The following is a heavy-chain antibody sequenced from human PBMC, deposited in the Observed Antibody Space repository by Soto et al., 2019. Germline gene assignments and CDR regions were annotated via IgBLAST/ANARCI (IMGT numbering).Heavy chain of an antibody. V-gene: IGHV3-23*01. J-gene: IGHJ5*02. CDR1: GFTFSSYT. Sequence: GGSLRLSCAASGFTFSSYTMNWVRQAPGKGLEWVSAISGSGGSTYYADSVKGRFTISRDNSKNTLYLQMNSLRAEDTAVYYCAKDPMVATITGWFDPWGQGTLVTVSS. CDR3: AKDPMVATITGWFDP. D-gene: IGHD5-12*01. CDR2: ISGSGGST.